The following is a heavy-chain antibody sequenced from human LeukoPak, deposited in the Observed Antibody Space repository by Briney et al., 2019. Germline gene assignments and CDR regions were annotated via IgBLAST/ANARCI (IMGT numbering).Heavy chain of an antibody. CDR1: GGSISSTNYY. CDR3: ARLPERSDLLPSYANSFDW. J-gene: IGHJ4*02. Sequence: PSETLSLTCTVSGGSISSTNYYWAWIRQPPGTGLEWIGNIYYSGSTYYNASLNSRITMSIDTSKNRFSLRLSSVTAADTAVLFCARLPERSDLLPSYANSFDWWGQGTLVTVSS. CDR2: IYYSGST. D-gene: IGHD3-9*01. V-gene: IGHV4-39*01.